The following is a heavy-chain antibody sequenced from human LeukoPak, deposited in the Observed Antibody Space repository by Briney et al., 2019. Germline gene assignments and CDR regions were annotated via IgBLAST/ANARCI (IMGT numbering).Heavy chain of an antibody. V-gene: IGHV4-39*02. CDR1: SFAISNRNYF. CDR3: ARLPKGLYDYAY. J-gene: IGHJ4*02. Sequence: KPSETLSLTCTVSSFAISNRNYFRGWIRQPPGKGAEGIGTIYYSGSTYYNPSLKSRVTISGDASKNHFSLNLTSMTAADTAVYYCARLPKGLYDYAYWGQGTLVTVSS. CDR2: IYYSGST. D-gene: IGHD2/OR15-2a*01.